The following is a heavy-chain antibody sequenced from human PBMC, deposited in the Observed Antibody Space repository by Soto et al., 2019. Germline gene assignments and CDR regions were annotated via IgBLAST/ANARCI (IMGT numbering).Heavy chain of an antibody. D-gene: IGHD2-21*02. Sequence: PSETLSLTCVVSGYSIRSGYYWGFVRQPPGKGLEWIGSIYHSGNTFYNPSLKSRVTISVDTSKNQFSLKLSSVTAADTAVYYCARATSGDSRFYYYYGLDVWGQGTTVTVSS. CDR3: ARATSGDSRFYYYYGLDV. CDR1: GYSIRSGYY. V-gene: IGHV4-38-2*01. CDR2: IYHSGNT. J-gene: IGHJ6*02.